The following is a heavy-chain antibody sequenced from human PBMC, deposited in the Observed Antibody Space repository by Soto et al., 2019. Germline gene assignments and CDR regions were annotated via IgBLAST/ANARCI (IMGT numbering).Heavy chain of an antibody. CDR1: GFTFGSHA. Sequence: EVLLLESGGGLVQPGGSLRLSCAASGFTFGSHAMIWVRQAPGKGLEWVSAISGSGGSAYYADSVKGRFTISRDNSIYTQYLQMNSLRAEDTALYNCAKDPYPDFWSAYYLFDYWGQGTRVTVSS. J-gene: IGHJ4*02. V-gene: IGHV3-23*01. CDR2: ISGSGGSA. CDR3: AKDPYPDFWSAYYLFDY. D-gene: IGHD3-3*01.